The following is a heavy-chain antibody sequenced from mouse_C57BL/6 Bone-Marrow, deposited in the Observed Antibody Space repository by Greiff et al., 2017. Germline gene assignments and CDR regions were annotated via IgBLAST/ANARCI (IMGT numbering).Heavy chain of an antibody. Sequence: QVQLQQPGAELVRPGTSVKLSCKASGYTFTSYWMHWVKQRPGQGLEWIGVIDPSDSYTNYNQKFKGKATLTVDTSSSTAYMQLRSLTSEDSAVYYCANAWFAYWGQGTLVTVSA. CDR2: IDPSDSYT. CDR1: GYTFTSYW. V-gene: IGHV1-59*01. CDR3: ANAWFAY. J-gene: IGHJ3*01.